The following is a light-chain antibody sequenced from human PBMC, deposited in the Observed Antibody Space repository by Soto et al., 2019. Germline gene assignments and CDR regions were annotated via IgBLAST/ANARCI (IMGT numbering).Light chain of an antibody. CDR2: EVT. Sequence: QSVLTQPASVSGSPGQSITISCSGTSSDVGFYNYVSWFQQYPGKAPKLMIFEVTNRPSGVSDRFSGSKSDNMASLTISGLQADDEADYFCTSYTTSSTWVFGGGTKLTVL. V-gene: IGLV2-14*01. CDR3: TSYTTSSTWV. J-gene: IGLJ3*02. CDR1: SSDVGFYNY.